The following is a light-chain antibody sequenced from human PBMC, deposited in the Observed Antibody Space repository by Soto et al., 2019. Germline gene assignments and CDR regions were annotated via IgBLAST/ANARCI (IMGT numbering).Light chain of an antibody. V-gene: IGKV2-24*01. Sequence: EIVMTQTPLSAPVTLGQSASISCRSSQSLVHSDRNTYLSWFHQRPGHPPRLLIYKVSNRFSGVPDRFGGSGSGTYFTLKIDRVEADDVGLYYCTQLSHFPWTFGQGTKVDIK. CDR3: TQLSHFPWT. CDR1: QSLVHSDRNTY. CDR2: KVS. J-gene: IGKJ1*01.